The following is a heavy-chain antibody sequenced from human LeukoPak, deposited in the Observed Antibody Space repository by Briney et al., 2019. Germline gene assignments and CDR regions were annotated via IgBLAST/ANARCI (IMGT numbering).Heavy chain of an antibody. J-gene: IGHJ4*02. CDR2: IYTSGST. V-gene: IGHV4-4*07. CDR3: ARAGARTSCYTCFDY. Sequence: PSETLSLTCTVSGGSISSYYWSWIRQPAGKGLEWIGRIYTSGSTNYNPSLKSRVTMSVDTSKNQFSLKLSSVTAADTAVYYCARAGARTSCYTCFDYWGQGTLVTVSS. D-gene: IGHD2-2*02. CDR1: GGSISSYY.